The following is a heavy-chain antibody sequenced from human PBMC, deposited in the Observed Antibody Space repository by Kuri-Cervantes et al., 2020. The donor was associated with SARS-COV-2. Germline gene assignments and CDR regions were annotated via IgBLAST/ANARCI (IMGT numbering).Heavy chain of an antibody. CDR3: VRDGDHWNFDY. CDR2: ISSSGSTI. D-gene: IGHD1-1*01. V-gene: IGHV3-48*03. J-gene: IGHJ4*02. Sequence: GGSLRLSCAASGFTFRSFEINWVRQAPGKGLEWVSYISSSGSTIYYADHVKGRFTISRDNAKNSLYLQMNSLRAEDTAVYYCVRDGDHWNFDYWGQGTLVTVSS. CDR1: GFTFRSFE.